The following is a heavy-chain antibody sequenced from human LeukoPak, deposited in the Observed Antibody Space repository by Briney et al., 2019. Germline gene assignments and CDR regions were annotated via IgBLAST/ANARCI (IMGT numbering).Heavy chain of an antibody. D-gene: IGHD3-22*01. CDR3: ARVLHKRNYDSSDYYGS. J-gene: IGHJ5*02. V-gene: IGHV3-48*01. CDR2: ISSSSSTI. Sequence: GESLRLSCAASGFTFSSYAMSWVRQAPGKGLEWISYISSSSSTIYYADSVKGRFTISRDNAKNSLYLQLNSLRAEDTAVYYCARVLHKRNYDSSDYYGSWGQGTLVTVSS. CDR1: GFTFSSYA.